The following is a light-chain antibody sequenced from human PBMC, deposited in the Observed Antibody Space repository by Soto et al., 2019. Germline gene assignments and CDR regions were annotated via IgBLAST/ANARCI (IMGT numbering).Light chain of an antibody. Sequence: EIVLTQSPGTLSLSPGERATLSCRASQSVTSSYLAWYQHKPGQAPRLLIYAASRRATGIPDRFTGSGSGTDFTLTISRLGPDDFAVYYCNQYGSSPPTFGGGTKVEIK. CDR2: AAS. CDR3: NQYGSSPPT. J-gene: IGKJ4*01. V-gene: IGKV3-20*01. CDR1: QSVTSSY.